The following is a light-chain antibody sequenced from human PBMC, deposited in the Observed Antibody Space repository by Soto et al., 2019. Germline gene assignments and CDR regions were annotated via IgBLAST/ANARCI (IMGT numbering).Light chain of an antibody. CDR2: DTS. Sequence: EIVLTQSPGTLSLSPGERATLSCRASQSVSSSYLAWYQQKPGQAPSLLIYDTSSRATGIPDRFSGSGSGTDFTLTISRLEPEDFAVYYCHQYGSSPYTFGQGTKLEIK. J-gene: IGKJ2*01. CDR3: HQYGSSPYT. V-gene: IGKV3-20*01. CDR1: QSVSSSY.